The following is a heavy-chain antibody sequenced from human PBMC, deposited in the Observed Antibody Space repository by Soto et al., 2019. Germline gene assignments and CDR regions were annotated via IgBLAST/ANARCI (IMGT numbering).Heavy chain of an antibody. CDR1: GGPFDSYV. CDR2: IMPIFGTP. Sequence: VKVSCKASGGPFDSYVIIWLRQAPGQGLEWMGGIMPIFGTPNYAQKFRGRVTISADESTSTAYLELSSLTSDDTAVYYCARVHSSGIFYFVDPWGQGTLVTVSS. V-gene: IGHV1-69*13. J-gene: IGHJ5*02. D-gene: IGHD3-10*01. CDR3: ARVHSSGIFYFVDP.